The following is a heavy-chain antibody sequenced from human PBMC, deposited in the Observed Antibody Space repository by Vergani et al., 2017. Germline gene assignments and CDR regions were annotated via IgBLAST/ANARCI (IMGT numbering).Heavy chain of an antibody. J-gene: IGHJ4*02. CDR2: LTGSGGST. CDR1: GFTFSTYA. V-gene: IGHV3-23*01. D-gene: IGHD1-26*01. Sequence: EVQLLESGGSLKQPGGSVRLSCAASGFTFSTYAMHWVRQAPGKGLEWVSALTGSGGSTYYADSFKGSFIISRDNSRDNLYLQMNSLRPEDTATYYCVKDAGSYENFFDSWGQGTLVTVS. CDR3: VKDAGSYENFFDS.